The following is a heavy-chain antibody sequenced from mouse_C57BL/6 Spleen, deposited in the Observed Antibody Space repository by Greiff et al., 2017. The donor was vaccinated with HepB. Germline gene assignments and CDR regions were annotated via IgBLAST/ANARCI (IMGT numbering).Heavy chain of an antibody. Sequence: VQLQQSGAELVKPGASVKMSCKASGYTFTSYWITWVKQRPGQGLEWIGDIYPGSGSTNYNEKFKSKATLTVDTSSSTAYMQLSSLTSEDSAVYYCEIYCGNYDGVGWYFDVWGTGTTVTVSS. D-gene: IGHD2-1*01. CDR2: IYPGSGST. V-gene: IGHV1-55*01. J-gene: IGHJ1*03. CDR1: GYTFTSYW. CDR3: EIYCGNYDGVGWYFDV.